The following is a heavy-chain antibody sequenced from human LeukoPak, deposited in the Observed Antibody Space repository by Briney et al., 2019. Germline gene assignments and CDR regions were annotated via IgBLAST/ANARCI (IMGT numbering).Heavy chain of an antibody. J-gene: IGHJ4*02. CDR3: ARGVSSWDLYYFDY. CDR2: INHSGST. Sequence: SETLSLTCAVYGGSFSGYYWSWIRQPPGKGLEWIGEINHSGSTNYNPSLKSRVTISVDTSKNQFSLKLSSVTAADTAVYYCARGVSSWDLYYFDYWGQGTLVTVSS. D-gene: IGHD6-13*01. CDR1: GGSFSGYY. V-gene: IGHV4-34*01.